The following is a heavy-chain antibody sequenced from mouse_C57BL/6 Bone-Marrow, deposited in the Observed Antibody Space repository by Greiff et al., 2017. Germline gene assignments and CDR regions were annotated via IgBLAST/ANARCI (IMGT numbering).Heavy chain of an antibody. CDR1: GYTFTSYW. V-gene: IGHV1-69*01. CDR3: ARESNGSSILFAY. Sequence: QVQLQQPGAELVMPGASVKLSCKASGYTFTSYWMHWVKQRPGQGLEWIGEIDPSDSYTNYNQKFKGKSTLTVDKSSSTAYMQLSSLTSEDSAVYYCARESNGSSILFAYWGQGTLVTVSA. J-gene: IGHJ3*01. CDR2: IDPSDSYT. D-gene: IGHD1-1*01.